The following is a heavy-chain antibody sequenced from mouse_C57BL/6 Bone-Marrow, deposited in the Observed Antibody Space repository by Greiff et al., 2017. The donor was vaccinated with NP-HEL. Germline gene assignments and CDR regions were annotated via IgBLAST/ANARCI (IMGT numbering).Heavy chain of an antibody. J-gene: IGHJ1*03. Sequence: VQLQQSGTELVKPGASVKLSCKASGYTFTSYWMHWVKQRPGQGLEWIGNINPSNGGTNYNEKFKSKATLTVDKSSSTAYMQLSSLTSEDSAVYYCARDVPVDWYFDVWGTGTTVTVSS. V-gene: IGHV1-53*01. CDR1: GYTFTSYW. CDR3: ARDVPVDWYFDV. CDR2: INPSNGGT.